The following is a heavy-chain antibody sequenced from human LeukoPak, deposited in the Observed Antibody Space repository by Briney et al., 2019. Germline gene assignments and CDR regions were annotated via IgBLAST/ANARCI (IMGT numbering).Heavy chain of an antibody. V-gene: IGHV3-33*01. CDR1: GFTFSSYG. CDR3: ARARWFGELFGYYFDY. D-gene: IGHD3-10*01. Sequence: QPGRSLRLSCAASGFTFSSYGMHWVRQAPGKGLEWVAVIWYDGSNKYYADSVKGRFTISRDNSKNTLYLQMNSLRAEDTAVYYCARARWFGELFGYYFDYWGQGTLVTVSS. CDR2: IWYDGSNK. J-gene: IGHJ4*02.